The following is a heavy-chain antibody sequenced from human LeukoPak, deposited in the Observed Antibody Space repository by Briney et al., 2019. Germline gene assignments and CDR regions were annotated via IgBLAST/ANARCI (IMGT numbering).Heavy chain of an antibody. Sequence: GGSLRLSCAASGFTFSSYEVNRVRQAPGKGLEWVSYISSGGITTDYADSVKGRFTISRDNAKDSLFLQMNSLRAEDTAVYYCARNSIGRSADGYWYFDLWGRGTLVTVSS. J-gene: IGHJ2*01. D-gene: IGHD6-13*01. CDR1: GFTFSSYE. V-gene: IGHV3-48*03. CDR3: ARNSIGRSADGYWYFDL. CDR2: ISSGGITT.